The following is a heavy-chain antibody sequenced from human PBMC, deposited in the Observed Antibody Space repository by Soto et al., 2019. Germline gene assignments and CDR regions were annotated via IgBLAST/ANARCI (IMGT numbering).Heavy chain of an antibody. D-gene: IGHD5-12*01. J-gene: IGHJ4*02. CDR1: GFTFSSYS. V-gene: IGHV3-48*01. CDR3: ARDNLDIVATWETAAAFPMSY. Sequence: GGSLRLSCAASGFTFSSYSMNWVRQAPGKGLEWVSYISSSSSTIYYADSVKGRFTISRDNAKNSLYLQMNSLRAEDTAVYYCARDNLDIVATWETAAAFPMSYWGQGTLVTVSS. CDR2: ISSSSSTI.